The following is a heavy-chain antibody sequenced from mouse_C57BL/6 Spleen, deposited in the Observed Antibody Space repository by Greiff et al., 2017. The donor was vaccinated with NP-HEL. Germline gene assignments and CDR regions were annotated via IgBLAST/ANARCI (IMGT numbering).Heavy chain of an antibody. CDR2: IYPGSGST. J-gene: IGHJ4*01. CDR1: GYTFTSYW. V-gene: IGHV1-55*01. D-gene: IGHD1-1*01. Sequence: QVQLQQSGAELVKPGASVKMSCKASGYTFTSYWITWVKQRPGQGLEWIGDIYPGSGSTNYNEKFKSKATLTVDTSSSTAYMQLSSLTSEDSAVYYCARERDYGSSYAMDYWGQGTSVTVSS. CDR3: ARERDYGSSYAMDY.